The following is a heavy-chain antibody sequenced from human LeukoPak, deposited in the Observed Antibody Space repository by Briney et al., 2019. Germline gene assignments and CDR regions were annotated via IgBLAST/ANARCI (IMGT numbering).Heavy chain of an antibody. Sequence: GGSLRLSCAASGFTFTNYWMSWVRQAPGKGLELVANIKQDRSEKYYVDSVKGRFTISRDNAKNSLYLQMNSLRAEDTAVYYCARTYYDFWSGYYSHEGNPFDYWGQGTLVTVSS. V-gene: IGHV3-7*01. CDR2: IKQDRSEK. D-gene: IGHD3-3*01. CDR3: ARTYYDFWSGYYSHEGNPFDY. CDR1: GFTFTNYW. J-gene: IGHJ4*02.